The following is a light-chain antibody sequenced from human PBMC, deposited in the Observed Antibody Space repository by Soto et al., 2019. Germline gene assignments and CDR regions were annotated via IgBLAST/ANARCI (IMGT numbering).Light chain of an antibody. CDR3: KSYDSSLSVHVV. J-gene: IGLJ2*01. V-gene: IGLV1-40*01. CDR1: SSNIGAGYD. CDR2: GNS. Sequence: QSVLTQPPSVSGAPGQRVTISCTGSSSNIGAGYDVHWYQQLPGTAPKLLIYGNSNRPSGVPDRFSGSKSGTSASLAITGLQAEDEADYYCKSYDSSLSVHVVFGGGTNVTVL.